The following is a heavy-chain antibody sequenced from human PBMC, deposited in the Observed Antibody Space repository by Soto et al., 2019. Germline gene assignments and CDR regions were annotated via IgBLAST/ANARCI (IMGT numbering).Heavy chain of an antibody. CDR2: IIPIFGTA. J-gene: IGHJ4*02. CDR1: GGTFSSYA. Sequence: SVKVSCKASGGTFSSYAISWVRQAPGQGLEWMGGIIPIFGTANYAQKFQGRVTITADESTSTAYMELSSLRSEDTAVYYCARGYYYDSSGYYSGDYWGQGTLVTVSS. V-gene: IGHV1-69*13. D-gene: IGHD3-22*01. CDR3: ARGYYYDSSGYYSGDY.